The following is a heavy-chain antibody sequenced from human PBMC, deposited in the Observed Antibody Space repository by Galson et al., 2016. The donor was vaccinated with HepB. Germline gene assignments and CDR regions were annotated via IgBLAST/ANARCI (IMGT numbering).Heavy chain of an antibody. CDR2: ISYDGSDK. J-gene: IGHJ3*02. V-gene: IGHV3-30-3*01. Sequence: SLRLSCAASGFTFTTFAMHWVRQAPGKGLEWVADISYDGSDKNYGDSVKGRFTISRDNSKNTVYLQMSSLRDEDTAAYYCARFSRGYLQAFDTRGQGTMVIISS. CDR3: ARFSRGYLQAFDT. CDR1: GFTFTTFA. D-gene: IGHD3-22*01.